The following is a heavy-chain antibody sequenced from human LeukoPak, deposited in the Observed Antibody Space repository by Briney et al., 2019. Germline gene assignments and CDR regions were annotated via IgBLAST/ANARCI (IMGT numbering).Heavy chain of an antibody. CDR3: AKDQAPYYYATTGYPDY. CDR1: GFSFVDYA. D-gene: IGHD3-22*01. J-gene: IGHJ4*02. V-gene: IGHV3-43*02. Sequence: PGGSLRLSCAAAGFSFVDYAMYWVRQAPGKGLQWVSDISADGDSTYYADSVTGRFTISRDNSKNSLYLQMNSLRSEDTAFYYCAKDQAPYYYATTGYPDYWGQGTLVTVSS. CDR2: ISADGDST.